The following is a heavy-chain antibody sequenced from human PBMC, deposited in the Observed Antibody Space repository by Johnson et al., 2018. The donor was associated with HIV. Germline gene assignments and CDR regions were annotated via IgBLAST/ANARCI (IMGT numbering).Heavy chain of an antibody. Sequence: QVQLVESGGGLVQPGRSLRLSCAASGFTFSSYAMHWVRQAPGKGLEWVAVISYDGSNKYYADSVKGRFTISRDNSKNTLYLQMNSLRAEDTAVYYCAFIEYSSLDAFEFWGQGTMVTVSS. CDR1: GFTFSSYA. D-gene: IGHD6-6*01. CDR3: AFIEYSSLDAFEF. CDR2: ISYDGSNK. V-gene: IGHV3-30-3*01. J-gene: IGHJ3*01.